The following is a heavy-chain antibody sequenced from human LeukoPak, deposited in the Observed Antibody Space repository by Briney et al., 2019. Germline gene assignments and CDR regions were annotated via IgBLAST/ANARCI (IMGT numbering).Heavy chain of an antibody. CDR3: AREDWDDSDNAFDI. CDR2: VYYSGTT. V-gene: IGHV4-39*01. D-gene: IGHD3-9*01. Sequence: PSETLSLTCTVSGGSISTARDYWGWLRQPPGKGLEWIWSVYYSGTTCYTPSLMTRLTVSVDTSMNQFYLQLHALTAEDTAVYYCAREDWDDSDNAFDIWGRGTMVTVSS. CDR1: GGSISTARDY. J-gene: IGHJ3*02.